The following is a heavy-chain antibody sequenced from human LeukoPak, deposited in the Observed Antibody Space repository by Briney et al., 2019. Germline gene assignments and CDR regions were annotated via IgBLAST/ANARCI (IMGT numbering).Heavy chain of an antibody. J-gene: IGHJ4*02. CDR3: ARDRKYGSESLRRLDY. Sequence: PSRTLSLTCAVSGGSISSGGYSWSWIRQPPGKGLEWIGYIYHSGSTYYNPSLKSRVTISVDTSKNQFSLKLSSVTVADTAVYYCARDRKYGSESLRRLDYWGQGTLVTVSS. V-gene: IGHV4-30-2*05. CDR1: GGSISSGGYS. CDR2: IYHSGST. D-gene: IGHD3-10*01.